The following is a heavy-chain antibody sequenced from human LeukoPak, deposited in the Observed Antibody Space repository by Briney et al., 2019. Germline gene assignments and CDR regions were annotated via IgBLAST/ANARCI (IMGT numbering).Heavy chain of an antibody. V-gene: IGHV3-15*01. CDR3: TTVWRY. Sequence: PGGPLRLSCAASGLTFSNAWMDWVRQAPGKGLEWVGRIKSKTAGGTTDYAAPVKGRFTISRDDSKNTLYLRMNSLKTEDTAVYYCTTVWRYWGQGTLVTVSS. D-gene: IGHD3-16*01. CDR1: GLTFSNAW. J-gene: IGHJ4*02. CDR2: IKSKTAGGTT.